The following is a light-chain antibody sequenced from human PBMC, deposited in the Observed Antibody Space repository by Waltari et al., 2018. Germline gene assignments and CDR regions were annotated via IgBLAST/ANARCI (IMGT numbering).Light chain of an antibody. Sequence: QSVLTQPPSASGAPGQRVTISCSGSSSNIGSNTVHWYQQLPGTAPKLLIYYNDQRPSGVPDRFSGSKSGTSASLAISGLQSEDEADYYCAAWDDSLNAEVFGGGTKLTVL. J-gene: IGLJ3*02. CDR1: SSNIGSNT. CDR3: AAWDDSLNAEV. V-gene: IGLV1-44*01. CDR2: YND.